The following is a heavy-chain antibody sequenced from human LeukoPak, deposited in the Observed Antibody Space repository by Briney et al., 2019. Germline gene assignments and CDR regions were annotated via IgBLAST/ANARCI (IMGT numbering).Heavy chain of an antibody. D-gene: IGHD5-18*01. CDR2: ISSSSIYI. V-gene: IGHV3-21*01. CDR1: GFTFSRHS. J-gene: IGHJ4*02. Sequence: GSLRLSCAASGFTFSRHSMNWVRQAPGKGLEWVSSISSSSIYIYYADSVKGRFTISRDNAKNSLYLQMNNLRAEDTAVYYCARGGDNYGYIFDYWGQGTLVTVSS. CDR3: ARGGDNYGYIFDY.